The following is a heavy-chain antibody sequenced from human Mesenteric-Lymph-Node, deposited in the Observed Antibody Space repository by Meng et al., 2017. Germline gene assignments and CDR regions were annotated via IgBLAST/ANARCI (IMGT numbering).Heavy chain of an antibody. CDR3: ARGAMVRAFDY. D-gene: IGHD3-10*01. CDR1: GYTFTDYY. Sequence: ASVKVSCKASGYTFTDYYLHWVRQAPGQGLEWMGIINPSGGSTSYAQKFQGRVTMTRDTSTSTVYMELSSLRSEDTAVYYCARGAMVRAFDYWGQGTLVTVSS. CDR2: INPSGGST. V-gene: IGHV1-46*01. J-gene: IGHJ4*02.